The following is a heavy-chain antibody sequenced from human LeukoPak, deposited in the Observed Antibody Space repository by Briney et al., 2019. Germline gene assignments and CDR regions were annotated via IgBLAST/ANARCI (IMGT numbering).Heavy chain of an antibody. CDR2: SGTQNGDT. Sequence: ASVKVSCKTSGYTFSMYGISWVRQAPGQGLEWMGWSGTQNGDTNYPQKFQDRVTIITDTATSTVYMELRNLKYDDTAVYYCARDRSRAEFFDSTGFFDLWGQGTQITVSS. CDR3: ARDRSRAEFFDSTGFFDL. CDR1: GYTFSMYG. D-gene: IGHD3-22*01. J-gene: IGHJ4*02. V-gene: IGHV1-18*04.